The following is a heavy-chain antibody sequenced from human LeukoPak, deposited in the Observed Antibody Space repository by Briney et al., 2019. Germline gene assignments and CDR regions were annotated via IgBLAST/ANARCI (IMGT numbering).Heavy chain of an antibody. D-gene: IGHD6-6*01. Sequence: SETLSLTCAVYGGSFSGYYWNWIRQPPGKGLEWIGETSHSGSTNYNPSLESRVTISVDTSKKQFSLKLTSVTAADTAVYYCARRSIAARLGYFDYWGQGTLVTASS. CDR1: GGSFSGYY. CDR3: ARRSIAARLGYFDY. CDR2: TSHSGST. V-gene: IGHV4-34*01. J-gene: IGHJ4*02.